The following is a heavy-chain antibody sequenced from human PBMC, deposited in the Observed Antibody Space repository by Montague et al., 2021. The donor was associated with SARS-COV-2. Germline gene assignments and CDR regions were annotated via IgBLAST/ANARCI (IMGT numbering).Heavy chain of an antibody. V-gene: IGHV4-39*07. D-gene: IGHD3-22*01. CDR1: GGSISSSSSY. CDR3: ARDIRIPMLIVIQGYGMDV. J-gene: IGHJ6*02. Sequence: SETLSLTCTVSGGSISSSSSYWGWIRQPPGMGLEWIGSIYYSGSTYYNPSLKSRITISVDTSKNQFSLRLTCVTAADTAVYYCARDIRIPMLIVIQGYGMDVWGQGTTVTVSS. CDR2: IYYSGST.